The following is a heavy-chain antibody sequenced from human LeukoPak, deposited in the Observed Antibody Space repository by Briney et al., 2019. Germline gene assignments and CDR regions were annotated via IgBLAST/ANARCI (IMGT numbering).Heavy chain of an antibody. CDR1: GGSISSYY. J-gene: IGHJ5*02. Sequence: SETLSLTCTVSGGSISSYYWSWIRQPPGKGLEWIGYIYYSGSTNYNPSLKSRVTISVDTSKNQFSLKLSSVTAADTAVYYCARDRADYVWGSYRSNNWFDPWGQGTLVTVSS. D-gene: IGHD3-16*02. CDR2: IYYSGST. CDR3: ARDRADYVWGSYRSNNWFDP. V-gene: IGHV4-59*08.